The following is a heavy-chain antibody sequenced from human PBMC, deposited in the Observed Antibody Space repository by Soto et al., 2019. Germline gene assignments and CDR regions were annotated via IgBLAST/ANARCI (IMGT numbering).Heavy chain of an antibody. CDR1: GDSVSSNSAA. D-gene: IGHD1-7*01. CDR3: ARDPYNWNYGYYYYYGMDV. V-gene: IGHV6-1*01. CDR2: TYYRSKWYN. J-gene: IGHJ6*02. Sequence: SQTLSLTCAISGDSVSSNSAAWNWIRQSPSRGLEWLGRTYYRSKWYNDYAVSVKSRITINPDTSKNQFSLQLNSVTPEDTAVYYCARDPYNWNYGYYYYYGMDVWGLGTTVTVSS.